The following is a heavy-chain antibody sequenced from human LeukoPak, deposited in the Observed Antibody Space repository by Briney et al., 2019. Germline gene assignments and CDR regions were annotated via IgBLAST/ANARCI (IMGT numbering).Heavy chain of an antibody. CDR3: ARDFGDTSDTYFQH. J-gene: IGHJ1*01. V-gene: IGHV3-23*01. CDR1: GFTFSSYA. D-gene: IGHD3-22*01. CDR2: ISGSGGST. Sequence: GGSLRLSCAASGFTFSSYAMSWVRQAPGKGLEWVPAISGSGGSTSYADSVKGRFTISRDNAKNTLYLQMNSLRAEDTAVYYCARDFGDTSDTYFQHWGQGTLVTVSS.